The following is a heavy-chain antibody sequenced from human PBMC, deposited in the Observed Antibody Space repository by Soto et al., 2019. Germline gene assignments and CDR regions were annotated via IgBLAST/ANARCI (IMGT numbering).Heavy chain of an antibody. V-gene: IGHV3-33*01. J-gene: IGHJ4*02. Sequence: QVQLVESGGGVVQPGRSLRLSCAASGFTFSSYGMHWVRQAPGKGLEWVAVIWYDGSNKYYADSVKGRFTISRDNSKNTLYLQMNSLRAEVTAVYYCARDTSYYDFWSGPFDYWGQGTLVTVSS. CDR3: ARDTSYYDFWSGPFDY. CDR2: IWYDGSNK. D-gene: IGHD3-3*01. CDR1: GFTFSSYG.